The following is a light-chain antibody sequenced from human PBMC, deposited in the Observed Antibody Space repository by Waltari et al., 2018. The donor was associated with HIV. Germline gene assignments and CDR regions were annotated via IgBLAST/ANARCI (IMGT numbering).Light chain of an antibody. CDR3: QQYYSTPA. V-gene: IGKV4-1*01. Sequence: DIVMTQSPDSLAVSLGERATINCKSSQSVLYSSNNKNYLAWYQQKPGQPPKLLIYWASTRESGVPDRFSGSGSGTDFTLTISSLQAGDVAVYYGQQYYSTPAFGQGTKVEIK. J-gene: IGKJ1*01. CDR2: WAS. CDR1: QSVLYSSNNKNY.